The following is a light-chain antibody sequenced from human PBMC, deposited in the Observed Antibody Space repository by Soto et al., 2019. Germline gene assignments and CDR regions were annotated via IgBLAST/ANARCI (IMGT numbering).Light chain of an antibody. CDR2: GAS. J-gene: IGKJ5*01. V-gene: IGKV3-20*01. CDR3: QQYGSSPMT. CDR1: QSVSSNY. Sequence: EIVMTRSPATLSVSPGERATLSCRASQSVSSNYLAWYQQKPGHAPRLLIYGASSRATGIPDRFSGSGSGTDFTLTISRLEPEDFAVYYCQQYGSSPMTFGQGTRLEIK.